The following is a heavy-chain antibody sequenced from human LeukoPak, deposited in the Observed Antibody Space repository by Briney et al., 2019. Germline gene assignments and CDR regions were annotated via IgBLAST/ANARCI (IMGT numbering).Heavy chain of an antibody. V-gene: IGHV3-23*01. CDR1: GFTFSSYA. CDR3: VKDRRGSYSGRLDY. D-gene: IGHD1-26*01. Sequence: GGSLRLSCAASGFTFSSYAMTWVRQAPGQGLEWVSGITSGGGTYYADSVKGRFTISRDDSKNTLYLQMSSARAEDTAVYYCVKDRRGSYSGRLDYWGQGTLVTVSS. J-gene: IGHJ4*02. CDR2: ITSGGGT.